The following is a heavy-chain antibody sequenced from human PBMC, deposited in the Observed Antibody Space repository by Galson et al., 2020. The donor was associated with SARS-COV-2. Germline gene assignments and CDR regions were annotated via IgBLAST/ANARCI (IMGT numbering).Heavy chain of an antibody. D-gene: IGHD3-10*01. Sequence: NSGGSLRLSCAASGFTPGSYSMNWVRQAPGKGLEWVSYISSSGSYIFYADSVKGRFTISRDNDNNSLILQMNSLRAEDTAVYYCARDSEFAFDIWGQGTMVTVSS. CDR3: ARDSEFAFDI. CDR1: GFTPGSYS. V-gene: IGHV3-21*01. J-gene: IGHJ3*02. CDR2: ISSSGSYI.